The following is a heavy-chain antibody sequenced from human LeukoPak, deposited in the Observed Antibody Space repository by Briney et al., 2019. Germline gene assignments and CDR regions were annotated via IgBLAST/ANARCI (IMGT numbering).Heavy chain of an antibody. J-gene: IGHJ4*02. CDR2: IYYSGST. CDR1: GGSISSSSYY. V-gene: IGHV4-39*07. D-gene: IGHD1-26*01. Sequence: SETLSLTCTVSGGSISSSSYYWGWIRQPPGKGLEWIGSIYYSGSTYYNPSLKSRVTISVDTSKNQFSLKLSSVTAADTAVYYCARVWDYYFDYWGQGTLVTVSS. CDR3: ARVWDYYFDY.